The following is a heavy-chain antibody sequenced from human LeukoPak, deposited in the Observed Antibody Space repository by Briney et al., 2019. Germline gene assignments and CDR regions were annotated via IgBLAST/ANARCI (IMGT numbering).Heavy chain of an antibody. V-gene: IGHV3-9*01. D-gene: IGHD2-21*02. J-gene: IGHJ4*02. Sequence: GGSLRLSCAASGFSFDDFGMHWVRQAPGKGLEWVSGISWYSGSIAYADSVKGRFTISRDNAKNSLFLQMSSLRTEDTAFYYCAKGSCGADCYPDSWGQGTLVTVSS. CDR1: GFSFDDFG. CDR3: AKGSCGADCYPDS. CDR2: ISWYSGSI.